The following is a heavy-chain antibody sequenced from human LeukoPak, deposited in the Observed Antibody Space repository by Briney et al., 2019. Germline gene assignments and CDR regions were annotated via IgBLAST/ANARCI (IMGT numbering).Heavy chain of an antibody. CDR3: ARDSRFGKLLIPYFDY. Sequence: GGSLRLSCAASGFTFSSNYMNWVRQAPGKGLEWISYISSSGSSIYYADSVKGRFTISRDNAKNSLYLQMNSLRDEDTAVYYCARDSRFGKLLIPYFDYWGQGTLVTVSS. J-gene: IGHJ4*02. CDR2: ISSSGSSI. V-gene: IGHV3-48*02. CDR1: GFTFSSNY. D-gene: IGHD3-10*01.